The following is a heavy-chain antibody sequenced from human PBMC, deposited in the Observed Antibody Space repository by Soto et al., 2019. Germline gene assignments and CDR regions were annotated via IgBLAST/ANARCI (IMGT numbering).Heavy chain of an antibody. CDR1: GFIFSDYA. D-gene: IGHD2-15*01. Sequence: EVQLLESGGGLVQPGGSLRLSCAASGFIFSDYALTWVRQAPGKGLEWVSTISGSGGNTYSADSVKGRITVSRDNSKNTLYLQMSSLSAEDTAVYYCAKGGNTNNNNYYYMDVWGKGTAVTVSS. CDR3: AKGGNTNNNNYYYMDV. V-gene: IGHV3-23*01. J-gene: IGHJ6*03. CDR2: ISGSGGNT.